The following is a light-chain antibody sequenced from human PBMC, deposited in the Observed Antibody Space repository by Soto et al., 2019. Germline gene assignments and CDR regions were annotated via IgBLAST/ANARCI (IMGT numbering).Light chain of an antibody. J-gene: IGKJ1*01. CDR1: QSISNR. Sequence: DIQMTQSPSSLSASLGDRGTIACRDSQSISNRLAWYQQKQGKAPKVLIYDASSLESGVTSRFSGSGSETEFILTISSLQPDDFASYCCQHYCGMWTFGQGTKVDI. V-gene: IGKV1-5*01. CDR3: QHYCGMWT. CDR2: DAS.